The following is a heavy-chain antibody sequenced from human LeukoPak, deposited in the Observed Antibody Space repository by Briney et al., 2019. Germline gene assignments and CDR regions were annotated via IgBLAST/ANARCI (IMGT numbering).Heavy chain of an antibody. CDR2: ISSGSHYI. V-gene: IGHV3-21*01. J-gene: IGHJ5*02. CDR1: GFIFGTYT. CDR3: ARDGDGDSDNWFDP. Sequence: GGSLRLSCEASGFIFGTYTMNWVRQAPGNGLEWVSSISSGSHYIYYADSVKGRFTLSRDNAKNSLYLQMHSLRAEDTAVYYCARDGDGDSDNWFDPWGQGTLVTVSS. D-gene: IGHD7-27*01.